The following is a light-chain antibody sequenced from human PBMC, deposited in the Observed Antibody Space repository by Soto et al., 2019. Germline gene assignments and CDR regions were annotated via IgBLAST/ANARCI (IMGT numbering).Light chain of an antibody. J-gene: IGKJ2*01. CDR1: QSISSY. V-gene: IGKV1-39*01. Sequence: DIPMTQSPSSLSASVGDRVTITCRASQSISSYLNWYQQKPGKAPKLLIYAASSLQSGVPSRFSGSGSETDFTLTISSLQPEDFATYYCQQSYSTPVFGQGTKLEIK. CDR2: AAS. CDR3: QQSYSTPV.